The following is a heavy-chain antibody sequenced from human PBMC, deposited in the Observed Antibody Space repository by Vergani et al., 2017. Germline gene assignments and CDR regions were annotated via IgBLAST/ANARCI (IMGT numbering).Heavy chain of an antibody. CDR2: IRNKANDYTT. Sequence: EVQLLESGGGSVQPGESLRLSCVASGFRFREHGMNWVRQAPGKGLEWVGRIRNKANDYTTQYAASVKGRFTISSDDSKSYLYLQMNRLQTEDTALYYCVRVKGSNWNDHLYDIWGQGTLVTVSS. J-gene: IGHJ3*02. D-gene: IGHD1-1*01. V-gene: IGHV3-72*01. CDR1: GFRFREHG. CDR3: VRVKGSNWNDHLYDI.